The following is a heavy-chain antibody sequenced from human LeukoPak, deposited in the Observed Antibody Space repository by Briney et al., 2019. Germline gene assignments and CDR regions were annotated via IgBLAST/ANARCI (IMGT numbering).Heavy chain of an antibody. Sequence: ASVKVSCKASGYTFTGYYMHWVRQAPGQGLEWMGWINPNSGGTSYAQKFQGRVTMTRDTSISTAYMELSRLRSDDTAVYYCAMGNYDSSGQGAFDIWGQGTIVTVSS. V-gene: IGHV1-2*02. J-gene: IGHJ3*02. CDR1: GYTFTGYY. CDR3: AMGNYDSSGQGAFDI. D-gene: IGHD3-22*01. CDR2: INPNSGGT.